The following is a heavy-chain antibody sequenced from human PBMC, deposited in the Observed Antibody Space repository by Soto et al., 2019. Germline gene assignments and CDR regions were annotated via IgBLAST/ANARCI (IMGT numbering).Heavy chain of an antibody. CDR2: IYYSGST. J-gene: IGHJ2*01. D-gene: IGHD3-10*01. Sequence: LQLQESGPGLVKPSETLSLTCTVSGGSISSSSYYWGWIRQPPGKGLEWIGSIYYSGSTYYNPSLKSRVTISVATSKPQSSLGLSSVTAADTPVYYCARQGPYYWQIRYFDLRGRGTLVTVSS. V-gene: IGHV4-39*01. CDR3: ARQGPYYWQIRYFDL. CDR1: GGSISSSSYY.